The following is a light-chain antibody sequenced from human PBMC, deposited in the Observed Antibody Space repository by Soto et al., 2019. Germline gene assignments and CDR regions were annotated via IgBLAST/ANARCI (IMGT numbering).Light chain of an antibody. V-gene: IGLV2-14*01. CDR1: SSDVGGYSY. CDR3: SSFSSGTTLFV. Sequence: QSVLTQPASVSGSPGQSITISCTGTSSDVGGYSYVSWYQQHPGKAPKLMIYEVNYRPSGVSYRFSGSKSGNTASLTISGLQAEDEADYYCSSFSSGTTLFVFGGGTKLTVL. J-gene: IGLJ2*01. CDR2: EVN.